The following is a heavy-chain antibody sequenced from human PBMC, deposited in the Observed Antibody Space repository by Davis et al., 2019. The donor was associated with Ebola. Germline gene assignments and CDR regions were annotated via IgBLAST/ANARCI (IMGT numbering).Heavy chain of an antibody. D-gene: IGHD1-26*01. Sequence: GGSLRLSCAASGFTFSTYGMHWVRQAPGKGLEWVAVISYDGSHKYSADSVRGRFTISRDNSKDTLYLQMNSLRAEDTAVYFCAKAKWEVEYHYSDMDVWGKGTTVTVSS. V-gene: IGHV3-30*18. CDR3: AKAKWEVEYHYSDMDV. J-gene: IGHJ6*04. CDR1: GFTFSTYG. CDR2: ISYDGSHK.